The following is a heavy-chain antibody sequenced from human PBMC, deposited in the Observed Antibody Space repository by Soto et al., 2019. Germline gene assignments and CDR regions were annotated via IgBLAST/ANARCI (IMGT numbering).Heavy chain of an antibody. J-gene: IGHJ3*02. CDR2: IYHSGST. CDR1: GGSISRSNW. Sequence: SEALSLTCAVSGGSISRSNWWSWVRHPPGKGLEWIGEIYHSGSTNYNPSLKSRVTISVDKSKNQFSLKLSSVTAADTAVYYCARGYDILTGYYGGAFDIWGQGTMVS. V-gene: IGHV4-4*02. D-gene: IGHD3-9*01. CDR3: ARGYDILTGYYGGAFDI.